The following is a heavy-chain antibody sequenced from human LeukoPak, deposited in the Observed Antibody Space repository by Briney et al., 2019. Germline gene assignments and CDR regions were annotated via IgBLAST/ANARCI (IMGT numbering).Heavy chain of an antibody. Sequence: ASVKVSCKASGYTFTGYYMHWVRQAPGPGLEWMGWVNPNSGGTNYAQKFQGRVTMTRDTSISTAYMELSRLRSDDTAVYYCATGYSPLYYFDYWGQGTLVTVSS. J-gene: IGHJ4*02. CDR2: VNPNSGGT. D-gene: IGHD6-13*01. V-gene: IGHV1-2*02. CDR1: GYTFTGYY. CDR3: ATGYSPLYYFDY.